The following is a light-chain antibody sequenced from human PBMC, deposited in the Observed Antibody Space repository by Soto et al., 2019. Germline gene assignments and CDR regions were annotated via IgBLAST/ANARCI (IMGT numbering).Light chain of an antibody. CDR1: SSDIGGYNY. Sequence: QSVLTQPASVSGSPGQSITISCTGTSSDIGGYNYVSWYQQHPGKAPKLMIYDVSNRPSGVSNRFSGSKSGNTASLTISGLQAEDEAYYCSSQAVSSTLVFGGGTKLTVL. CDR2: DVS. CDR3: SSQAVSSTLV. V-gene: IGLV2-14*01. J-gene: IGLJ2*01.